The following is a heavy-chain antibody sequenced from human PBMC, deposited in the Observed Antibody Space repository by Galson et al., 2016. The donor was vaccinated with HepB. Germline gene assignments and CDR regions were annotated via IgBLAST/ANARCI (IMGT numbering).Heavy chain of an antibody. CDR1: GGTFSRYA. CDR3: ARPQSPYCSSTNCFYYGMDH. J-gene: IGHJ6*02. Sequence: SVKVSCKASGGTFSRYAISWVRQAPGQGLEWMGGIIPIFGTTNYAQKFQGRVTITADESTSTAYMELSSLRSEDTAVYYCARPQSPYCSSTNCFYYGMDHWGQGTTGTVSS. V-gene: IGHV1-69*13. D-gene: IGHD2-2*01. CDR2: IIPIFGTT.